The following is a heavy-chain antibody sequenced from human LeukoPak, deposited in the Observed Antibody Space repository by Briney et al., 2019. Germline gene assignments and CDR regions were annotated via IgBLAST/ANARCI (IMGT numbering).Heavy chain of an antibody. CDR2: ITTRSGST. D-gene: IGHD6-19*01. Sequence: GGSLRLSCAASGFTFSSYAMSWVRQAPGKGLEWVSTITTRSGSTYYADSVKGRFTISRDNSKNTLYLQMNSLRAEDTAVYYCAKEVSWRVAGTMGLDYWVQGTLVTVSS. V-gene: IGHV3-23*01. CDR1: GFTFSSYA. CDR3: AKEVSWRVAGTMGLDY. J-gene: IGHJ4*02.